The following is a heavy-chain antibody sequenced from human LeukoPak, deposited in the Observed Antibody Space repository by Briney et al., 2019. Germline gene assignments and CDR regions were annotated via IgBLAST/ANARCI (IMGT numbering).Heavy chain of an antibody. CDR3: ASEYCSSTSCSNMGYYYGMDV. Sequence: GGSLRLSCAASGFTVSSNYMSWVRQAPGKGLEWVSVIYSGGSTYYADSVKGRFTISRDNSKNTLYLQMNSLRAEDTAVYYCASEYCSSTSCSNMGYYYGMDVWGQGTTVTVSS. J-gene: IGHJ6*02. CDR2: IYSGGST. CDR1: GFTVSSNY. V-gene: IGHV3-66*01. D-gene: IGHD2-2*01.